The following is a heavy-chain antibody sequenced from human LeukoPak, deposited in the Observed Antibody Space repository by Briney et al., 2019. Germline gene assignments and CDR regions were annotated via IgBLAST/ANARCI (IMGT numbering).Heavy chain of an antibody. J-gene: IGHJ4*02. V-gene: IGHV4-59*01. Sequence: SETLSLTCTVSGGSISSYYWSWIRQPSGKGLEWIGYIYYSGSTNYNPSLKSRVTISVDTSKNKFSLKLSSVTAADTAVYYCARSKVGARVTFDYWGQGTLVTVSS. CDR1: GGSISSYY. CDR3: ARSKVGARVTFDY. CDR2: IYYSGST. D-gene: IGHD1-26*01.